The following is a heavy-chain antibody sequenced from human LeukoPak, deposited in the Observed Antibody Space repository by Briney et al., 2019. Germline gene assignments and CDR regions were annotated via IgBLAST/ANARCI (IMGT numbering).Heavy chain of an antibody. V-gene: IGHV4-39*07. D-gene: IGHD3-22*01. CDR3: ARDYYYDRSGLGDYYYMDV. CDR2: IYYSGST. J-gene: IGHJ6*03. CDR1: GGSISSSSYY. Sequence: SETLSLTCTVSGGSISSSSYYWGWIRQPPGKGLEWIGSIYYSGSTYYNPSLKSRVTISVDTSKNQFSLKLSSVTAADTAVYYCARDYYYDRSGLGDYYYMDVWGKGTTVTVSS.